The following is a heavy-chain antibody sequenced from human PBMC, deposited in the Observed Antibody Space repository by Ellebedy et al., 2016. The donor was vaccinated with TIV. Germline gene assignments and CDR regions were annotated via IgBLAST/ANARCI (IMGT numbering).Heavy chain of an antibody. CDR1: GFTLSPYW. CDR3: ARDPAVYYFDY. D-gene: IGHD6-19*01. Sequence: GESLKISCAASGFTLSPYWVHWVRQAPGKGLMWVSHINGDGSTTTYAESVKGRFTISRDNAKNTLYLQMNSLRAEDTAVYYCARDPAVYYFDYWGQGTLVTVSS. CDR2: INGDGSTT. V-gene: IGHV3-74*01. J-gene: IGHJ4*02.